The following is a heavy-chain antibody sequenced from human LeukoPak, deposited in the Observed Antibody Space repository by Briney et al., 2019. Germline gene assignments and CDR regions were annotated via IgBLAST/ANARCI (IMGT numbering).Heavy chain of an antibody. CDR1: GGSFSGYY. D-gene: IGHD6-19*01. CDR3: ARNGGWYGYYFDY. J-gene: IGHJ4*02. Sequence: SETLSLTCAVYGGSFSGYYWSWIRQPPGKGLEWIGEINHSGGTNYNPSLKSRVTISVDTSKNQFSLKLSSVTAADTAVYYCARNGGWYGYYFDYWGQGTLVTVSS. V-gene: IGHV4-34*01. CDR2: INHSGGT.